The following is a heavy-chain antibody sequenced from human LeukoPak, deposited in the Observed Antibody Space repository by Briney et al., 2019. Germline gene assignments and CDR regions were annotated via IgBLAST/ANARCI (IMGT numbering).Heavy chain of an antibody. D-gene: IGHD6-13*01. CDR1: GYTFTSYG. CDR2: ISAYNGNT. CDR3: ARGALLAAAIDY. V-gene: IGHV1-18*01. Sequence: GASVKVSCTASGYTFTSYGISWVRQAPGQGLEWMGWISAYNGNTNYAQKLQGRVTITADESTSTAYMELSSLRSEDTAVYYCARGALLAAAIDYWGQGTLVTVSS. J-gene: IGHJ4*02.